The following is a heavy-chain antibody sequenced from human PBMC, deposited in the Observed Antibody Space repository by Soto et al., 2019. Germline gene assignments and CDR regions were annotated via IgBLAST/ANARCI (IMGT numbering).Heavy chain of an antibody. CDR2: INADNGDT. CDR1: GYTFTTYA. J-gene: IGHJ4*02. Sequence: ASVKVSCKASGYTFTTYAMHWVRQAPGQRLEWMGWINADNGDTKYSQIFQGRVTFTRDTSATTAYMEVSSLRSEGTAVYYCARDRDILTAYYPYWGQGTLVTVSS. D-gene: IGHD3-9*01. CDR3: ARDRDILTAYYPY. V-gene: IGHV1-3*01.